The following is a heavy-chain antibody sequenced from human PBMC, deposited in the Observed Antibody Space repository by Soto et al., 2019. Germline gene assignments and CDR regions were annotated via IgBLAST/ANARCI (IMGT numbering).Heavy chain of an antibody. CDR3: ARARYCSSTSCYYHYFDY. D-gene: IGHD2-2*01. Sequence: ETLSLTCAVYGGSFSGYYWSWIRQPPGKGPEWIGEINHSGSTNYDPSLKSRVTISVDTSKNQFSLKLSSVTAADTAVYYCARARYCSSTSCYYHYFDYWGQGTLVTVSS. V-gene: IGHV4-34*01. CDR2: INHSGST. CDR1: GGSFSGYY. J-gene: IGHJ4*02.